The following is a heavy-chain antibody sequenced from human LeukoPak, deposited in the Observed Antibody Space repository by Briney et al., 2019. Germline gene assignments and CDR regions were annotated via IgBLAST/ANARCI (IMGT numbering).Heavy chain of an antibody. Sequence: GGSLRLSCTVSGFTVSSDSMSWVRQAPGKGLEWVSFIYSGGSTHYSDSVKGRFTISRDNSKNTLYLQMDSLRAEDTAVYYCARRAGAYSHPYDYWGQGTLVTVSS. CDR2: IYSGGST. V-gene: IGHV3-53*01. D-gene: IGHD4/OR15-4a*01. CDR1: GFTVSSDS. CDR3: ARRAGAYSHPYDY. J-gene: IGHJ4*02.